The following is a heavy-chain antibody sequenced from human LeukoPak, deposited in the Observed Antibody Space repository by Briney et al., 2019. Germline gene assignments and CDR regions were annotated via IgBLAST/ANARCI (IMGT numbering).Heavy chain of an antibody. D-gene: IGHD6-13*01. CDR2: ISSSSSYI. CDR3: ARDLFGKSARAAAADHFDY. V-gene: IGHV3-21*01. J-gene: IGHJ4*02. Sequence: GGSLRLSCAASGFTFSSCSMNWVRQAPGKGREWVSSISSSSSYIYYADSVKGRFTISRDNAKNSLYLQMNSLRAEDTAVYYCARDLFGKSARAAAADHFDYWGQGTLVTVSS. CDR1: GFTFSSCS.